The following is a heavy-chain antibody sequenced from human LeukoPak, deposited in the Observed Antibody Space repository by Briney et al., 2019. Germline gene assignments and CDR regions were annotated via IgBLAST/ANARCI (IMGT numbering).Heavy chain of an antibody. CDR3: ARGVSYGYAPIDY. D-gene: IGHD5-18*01. Sequence: SETPSLTCAVYGGSFSGYYWSWIRQPPGKGLEWIGEINHSGSTKYNPSLKRGVNISVDTSKKQFSLKRRYVDTEERAGYYCARGVSYGYAPIDYWGQGTLLTVSS. CDR1: GGSFSGYY. J-gene: IGHJ4*02. CDR2: INHSGST. V-gene: IGHV4-34*01.